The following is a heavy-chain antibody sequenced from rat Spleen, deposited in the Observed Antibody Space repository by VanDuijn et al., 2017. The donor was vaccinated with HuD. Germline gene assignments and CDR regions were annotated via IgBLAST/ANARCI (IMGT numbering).Heavy chain of an antibody. CDR3: ARHGGGRTYVMDA. CDR1: GFTFSNYD. Sequence: EVQLVESGGGLVQPGRSLKLSCAASGFTFSNYDMAWVRQAPTKGLEWVASISYDGSSTYYRDSVKGRFTISRDNAKSTLYLQMDSLRSEDTATYYCARHGGGRTYVMDAWGQGASVTVSS. J-gene: IGHJ4*01. V-gene: IGHV5-29*01. CDR2: ISYDGSST. D-gene: IGHD4-3*01.